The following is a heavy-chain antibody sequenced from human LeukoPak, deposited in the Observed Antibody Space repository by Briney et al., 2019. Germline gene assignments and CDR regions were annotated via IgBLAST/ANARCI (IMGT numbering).Heavy chain of an antibody. Sequence: SETLSLTCTVSGGSISSFYWSWIRQPPGKGLEWIGYIYYSGSTNYNPSLKSRVTISVDTSKNQFSLRLTSVTAADTAVYYCARDPGSSGYWYFDLWGRGTLVTVSS. CDR2: IYYSGST. V-gene: IGHV4-59*01. CDR3: ARDPGSSGYWYFDL. CDR1: GGSISSFY. D-gene: IGHD6-19*01. J-gene: IGHJ2*01.